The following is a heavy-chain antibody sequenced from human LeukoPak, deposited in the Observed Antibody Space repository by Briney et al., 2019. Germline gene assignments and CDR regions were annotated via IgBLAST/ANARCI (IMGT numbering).Heavy chain of an antibody. V-gene: IGHV4-39*01. CDR3: TSYSSGWGDADY. CDR2: IYCSGST. J-gene: IGHJ4*02. Sequence: SETLSLTCTVSGGSISSSSYCWGWIRQPHGKGLEWIGRIYCSGSTYYNPSLKSRVTISVDTSKNQFSLEVSSVTAADTAVYYCTSYSSGWGDADYWGQGTLVTVSS. CDR1: GGSISSSSYC. D-gene: IGHD6-19*01.